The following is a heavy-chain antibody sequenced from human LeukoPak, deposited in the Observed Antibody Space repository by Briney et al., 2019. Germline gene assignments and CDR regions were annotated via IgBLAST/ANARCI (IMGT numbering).Heavy chain of an antibody. V-gene: IGHV4-34*01. CDR1: GGSFSGYY. CDR2: INHSGST. D-gene: IGHD3-3*01. Sequence: SETLSLTCVVYGGSFSGYYWSWIRQPPGKGLEWIGEINHSGSTNYNPSLKSRVTISVDTSKNQFSLKLSSVTAADTAVYYCARMYYDFWSGYPYYFDYWGQGTLVTVSS. J-gene: IGHJ4*02. CDR3: ARMYYDFWSGYPYYFDY.